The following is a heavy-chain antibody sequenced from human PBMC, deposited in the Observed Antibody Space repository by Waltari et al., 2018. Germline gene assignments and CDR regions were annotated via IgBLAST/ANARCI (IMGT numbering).Heavy chain of an antibody. Sequence: QVQLQESGSGLVKPSETLSLTCTVPGGSISSYYWSWIRQPPGKGLEWIGYIYYSGSTNYNPSLKSRVTISVDTSKNQFSLKLSSVTAADTAVYYCARSGGDYAIGDFDYWGQGTLVTVSS. D-gene: IGHD4-17*01. J-gene: IGHJ4*02. CDR3: ARSGGDYAIGDFDY. V-gene: IGHV4-59*01. CDR2: IYYSGST. CDR1: GGSISSYY.